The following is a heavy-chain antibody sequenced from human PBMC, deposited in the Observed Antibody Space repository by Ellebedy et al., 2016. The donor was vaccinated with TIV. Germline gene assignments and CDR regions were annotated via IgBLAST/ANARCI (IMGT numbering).Heavy chain of an antibody. V-gene: IGHV3-30*03. J-gene: IGHJ3*02. CDR3: ARVNDAFDI. CDR1: GFTFSSYG. Sequence: GESLKISXAASGFTFSSYGMHWVRQAPGKGLEWVAVISYDGSNKYYADSVKGRFTISRDNSKNTLYLQMNSLKAEDTAVYYCARVNDAFDIWGQGTMVTVSS. CDR2: ISYDGSNK.